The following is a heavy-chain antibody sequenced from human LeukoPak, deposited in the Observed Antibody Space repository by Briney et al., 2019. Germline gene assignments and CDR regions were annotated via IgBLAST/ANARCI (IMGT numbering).Heavy chain of an antibody. Sequence: PGGSLRLSCTASGFTFSSYAMSWVRQAPGKGLEWVSAISGSGGSTYYADSVKGRFTISRDNSKNTLYLQMNSLRAEDTAVYYCAKVHSYGAVTGREDYWGQGTLVTVSS. V-gene: IGHV3-23*01. CDR2: ISGSGGST. CDR1: GFTFSSYA. J-gene: IGHJ4*02. D-gene: IGHD4-17*01. CDR3: AKVHSYGAVTGREDY.